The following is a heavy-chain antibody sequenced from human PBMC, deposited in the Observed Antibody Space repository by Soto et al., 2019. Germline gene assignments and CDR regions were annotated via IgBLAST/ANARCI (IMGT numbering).Heavy chain of an antibody. D-gene: IGHD5-12*01. CDR3: AKDPSSGYSPGYGMDV. J-gene: IGHJ6*02. CDR1: GISLGGNG. V-gene: IGHV3-30*18. CDR2: VSYDGRNK. Sequence: GGSLRLSCAASGISLGGNGVHWVRQAPGEGPEWVAVVSYDGRNKDYADSVKGRFTVSRDDSVNRVDLQMNSLRVDDTAVYYCAKDPSSGYSPGYGMDVWGQGTTVTVSS.